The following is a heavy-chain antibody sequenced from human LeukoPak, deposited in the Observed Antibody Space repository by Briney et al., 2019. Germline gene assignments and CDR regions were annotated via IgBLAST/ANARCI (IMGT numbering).Heavy chain of an antibody. D-gene: IGHD2-8*02. CDR1: GGSISSSSYY. J-gene: IGHJ4*02. CDR3: ARHVPTWYYFDY. V-gene: IGHV4-39*01. Sequence: PSETLSLTCSVSGGSISSSSYYWGWIRQPPGKGLEWIGSILYSGSTYYNPSLKSRVTISVDTSKNQFSLKLSSVTAADTAVYYCARHVPTWYYFDYWGQGSLVTVSS. CDR2: ILYSGST.